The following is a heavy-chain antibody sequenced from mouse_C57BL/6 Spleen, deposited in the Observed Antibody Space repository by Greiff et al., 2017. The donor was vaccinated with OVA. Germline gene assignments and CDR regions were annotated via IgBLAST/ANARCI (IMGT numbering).Heavy chain of an antibody. V-gene: IGHV7-3*01. J-gene: IGHJ2*01. D-gene: IGHD2-2*01. CDR1: GFTFTDYY. CDR3: ARSTMVLYYFDY. CDR2: IRNKANGYTT. Sequence: EVQLVESGGGLVQPGGSLSLSCAASGFTFTDYYMSWVRQPPGKALEWLGFIRNKANGYTTEYSASVKGRFTISRDNSQSILYLQMNALRAEDSATYYGARSTMVLYYFDYWGQGTTLTVSS.